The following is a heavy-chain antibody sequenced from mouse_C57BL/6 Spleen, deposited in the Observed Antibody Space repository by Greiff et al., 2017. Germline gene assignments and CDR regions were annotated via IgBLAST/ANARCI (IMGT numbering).Heavy chain of an antibody. D-gene: IGHD2-10*01. CDR3: ATDPSSYYGNPYWYFDV. V-gene: IGHV1-55*01. CDR2: IYPGSGST. J-gene: IGHJ1*03. Sequence: QVQLQQPGAELVKPGASVKMSCKASGYTFTSYWITWVKQRPGQGLAWIGDIYPGSGSTNYNEKFKSKATLTVDTSSSTAYMQLSSLTSEDSAVYYCATDPSSYYGNPYWYFDVWGTGTTVTVSS. CDR1: GYTFTSYW.